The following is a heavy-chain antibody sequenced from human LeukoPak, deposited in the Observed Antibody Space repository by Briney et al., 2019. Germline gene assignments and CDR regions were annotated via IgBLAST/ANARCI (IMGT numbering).Heavy chain of an antibody. CDR2: INPNSGGA. CDR3: ARGRDTKYGEYGSIDT. J-gene: IGHJ5*02. Sequence: GASVKASCKASGYTFTGYYMDWVRQAPGQGLEWMGWINPNSGGANYAQKFQGRVTMTRDTSINTAYMEVSRLRSDDTAVYYCARGRDTKYGEYGSIDTWGQGTLVTVSS. V-gene: IGHV1-2*02. D-gene: IGHD4-17*01. CDR1: GYTFTGYY.